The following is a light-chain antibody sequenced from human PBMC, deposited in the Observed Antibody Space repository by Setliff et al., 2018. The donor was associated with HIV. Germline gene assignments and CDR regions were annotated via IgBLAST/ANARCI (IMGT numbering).Light chain of an antibody. J-gene: IGLJ1*01. CDR3: SSYAGSKNYI. CDR2: EVS. V-gene: IGLV2-8*01. CDR1: SSDIGSYNL. Sequence: QSALTQPASVSGSPGQSITISCTGASSDIGSYNLVSWYQQHPGKVPKLMIYEVSKRPSGVPDRFSGSKSGNTASLTVSGLQAEDEADYYCSSYAGSKNYIFGTGTKVTVL.